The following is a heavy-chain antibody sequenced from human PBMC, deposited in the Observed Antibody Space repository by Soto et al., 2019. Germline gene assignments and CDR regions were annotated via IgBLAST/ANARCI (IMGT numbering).Heavy chain of an antibody. Sequence: ASVKVSCKASGYTFTSYGISWVRQAPGQGLEWMGWISAYNGNTNYAQKLQGRVTMTTDTSTSTAYMELRSLGSDDTAVYYCARFRPRSAGSSSSTPLDYWGQGTLVTVSS. CDR3: ARFRPRSAGSSSSTPLDY. J-gene: IGHJ4*02. V-gene: IGHV1-18*01. D-gene: IGHD6-6*01. CDR1: GYTFTSYG. CDR2: ISAYNGNT.